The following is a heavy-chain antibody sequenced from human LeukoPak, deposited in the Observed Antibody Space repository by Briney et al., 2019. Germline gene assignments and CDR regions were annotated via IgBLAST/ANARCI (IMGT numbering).Heavy chain of an antibody. CDR1: GFSFSTYW. J-gene: IGHJ4*02. V-gene: IGHV3-7*01. CDR2: INQDGSEK. Sequence: PGGSLRLSCAASGFSFSTYWMTWVRRAPGKGLEWVANINQDGSEKHYVDSVKGRFTISRDNAKNSSYLQMNSLRAEDTAVYYCARDNVRKDDYWGQGTLVTVSS. CDR3: ARDNVRKDDY. D-gene: IGHD2-8*01.